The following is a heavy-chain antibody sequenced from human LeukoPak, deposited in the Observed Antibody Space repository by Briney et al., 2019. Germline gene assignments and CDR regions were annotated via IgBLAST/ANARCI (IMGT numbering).Heavy chain of an antibody. J-gene: IGHJ5*02. CDR2: INPSGGST. V-gene: IGHV1-46*01. D-gene: IGHD3-10*01. CDR1: GYTFTSYY. Sequence: AASVKVSCKASGYTFTSYYMHWVRQAPGQGLEWMGIINPSGGSTSYAQKFQGRVTMTRDTSISTAYMELSRLRSDDTAVYYCARARPSGELFRWFDPWGQGTLVTVSS. CDR3: ARARPSGELFRWFDP.